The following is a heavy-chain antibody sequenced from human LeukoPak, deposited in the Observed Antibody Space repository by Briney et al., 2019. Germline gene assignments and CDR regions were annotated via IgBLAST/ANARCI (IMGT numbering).Heavy chain of an antibody. J-gene: IGHJ4*02. CDR3: ARAPEWLIFDY. CDR2: IYSGGST. CDR1: GFTVSSNY. V-gene: IGHV3-53*05. Sequence: PGGSLRLSCAASGFTVSSNYMSWVRQAPGKGLEWVSVIYSGGSTYYADSVKGRFTISRDNSKSTLYLQMNSLRAEDTAVYYCARAPEWLIFDYWGQGTLVTVSS. D-gene: IGHD6-19*01.